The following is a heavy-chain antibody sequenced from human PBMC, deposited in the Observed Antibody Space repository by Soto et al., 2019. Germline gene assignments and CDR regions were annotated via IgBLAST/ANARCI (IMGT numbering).Heavy chain of an antibody. Sequence: GASVKVSCKASGYTFTSYGISWVRQAPGQGLEWMGGIIPIIGTANYAQKFQGRVTITADESTSTAYMELSSLRSEDTAVYYCARDPCTNGVCYHDYWGQGTLVTVSS. CDR1: GYTFTSYG. V-gene: IGHV1-69*13. CDR3: ARDPCTNGVCYHDY. CDR2: IIPIIGTA. D-gene: IGHD2-8*01. J-gene: IGHJ4*02.